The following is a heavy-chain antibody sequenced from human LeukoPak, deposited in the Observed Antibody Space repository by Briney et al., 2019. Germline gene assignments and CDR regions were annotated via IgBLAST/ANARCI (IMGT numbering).Heavy chain of an antibody. CDR3: ARLRAYYYDSSGYYRGDY. J-gene: IGHJ4*02. Sequence: GSLRLSCAASGFTFSSYGMSWVRQAPGKGLEWVSAISGSGGSTYYADSVKGRFTISRDNSKNTLYLQMNSLRAEDTAVYYCARLRAYYYDSSGYYRGDYWGQGTLVTVSS. CDR2: ISGSGGST. V-gene: IGHV3-23*01. CDR1: GFTFSSYG. D-gene: IGHD3-22*01.